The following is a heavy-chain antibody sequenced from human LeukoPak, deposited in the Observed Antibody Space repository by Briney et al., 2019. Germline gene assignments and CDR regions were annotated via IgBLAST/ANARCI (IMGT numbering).Heavy chain of an antibody. CDR1: GGPISSGSYY. J-gene: IGHJ4*02. CDR2: IYTSGST. D-gene: IGHD3-22*01. Sequence: SQTLSLTCTVSGGPISSGSYYWSWIRQPAGKGLEWIGRIYTSGSTNYNPSLKSRVTISVDTSKNQFSLKLSSVTAADTAVHYCARDPDYDSSRGAFDYWGQGTLVTVSS. CDR3: ARDPDYDSSRGAFDY. V-gene: IGHV4-61*02.